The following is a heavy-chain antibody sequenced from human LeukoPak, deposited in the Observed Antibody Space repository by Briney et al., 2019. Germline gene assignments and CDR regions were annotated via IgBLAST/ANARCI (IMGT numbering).Heavy chain of an antibody. CDR2: ISSDGGST. CDR3: VKWRAAMAPRDYYYGMDV. D-gene: IGHD6-6*01. CDR1: GFTFSTYA. J-gene: IGHJ6*02. Sequence: GGSLRLSCSASGFTFSTYAMHWVRQAPGKGLEYVSAISSDGGSTYYADSVKGTFTISRDNSKNTLYLQMSSLRPDGTAVYYCVKWRAAMAPRDYYYGMDVWGQGTTVTVSS. V-gene: IGHV3-64D*09.